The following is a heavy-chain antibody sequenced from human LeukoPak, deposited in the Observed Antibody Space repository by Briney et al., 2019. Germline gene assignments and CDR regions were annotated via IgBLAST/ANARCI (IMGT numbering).Heavy chain of an antibody. Sequence: GGSLRLSCAASGFTFSSYAMHWVRQAPGKGLEWVAVISYDGSNKYYADSVKGRFTISRDNSKNTLYLQMNSLRAEDTAVYYCAKEDLQLWYFDYWGQGTLVTVSS. CDR1: GFTFSSYA. CDR2: ISYDGSNK. D-gene: IGHD5-18*01. V-gene: IGHV3-30-3*01. J-gene: IGHJ4*02. CDR3: AKEDLQLWYFDY.